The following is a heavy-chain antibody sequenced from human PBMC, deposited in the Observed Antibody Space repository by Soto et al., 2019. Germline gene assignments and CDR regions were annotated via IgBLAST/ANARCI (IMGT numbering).Heavy chain of an antibody. CDR3: ARDPSSYSSSSGFSYFDY. D-gene: IGHD6-6*01. J-gene: IGHJ4*02. Sequence: GASVKVSCKASGYTFPSYYMHWVRQAPGQGLEWMGIINPSGGSTSYAQKFQGRVTMTRDTSTSTVYMELSSLRSEDTAVYYCARDPSSYSSSSGFSYFDYWGQGTLVTVSS. V-gene: IGHV1-46*01. CDR1: GYTFPSYY. CDR2: INPSGGST.